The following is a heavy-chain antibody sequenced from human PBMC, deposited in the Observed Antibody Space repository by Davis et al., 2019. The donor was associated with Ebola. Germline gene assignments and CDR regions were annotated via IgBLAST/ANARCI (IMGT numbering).Heavy chain of an antibody. CDR2: IYPGDSDT. J-gene: IGHJ4*02. V-gene: IGHV5-51*01. CDR3: AILSGSYSSYLDY. Sequence: GESLKISCQVSGYSFTSYWIGWVRLMPGKGLEWMGIIYPGDSDTRYSPSFQGQVTISADKSISTAYLQWSSLKASDTAMYYCAILSGSYSSYLDYWGQGTLVTVSS. CDR1: GYSFTSYW. D-gene: IGHD1-26*01.